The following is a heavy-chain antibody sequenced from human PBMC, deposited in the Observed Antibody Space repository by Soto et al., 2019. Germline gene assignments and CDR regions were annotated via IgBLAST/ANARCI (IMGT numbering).Heavy chain of an antibody. Sequence: GGSLRLSCTPSGLTFRNHAMTWVRQAPDKGLEWVSTISDSGVNTHYADSVKGRFTISRDNSKNTLYLQMSSLRAEDTAVYYCVKSTYYYGPSDYWGQGTLVTVSS. CDR3: VKSTYYYGPSDY. V-gene: IGHV3-23*01. D-gene: IGHD3-10*01. CDR2: ISDSGVNT. J-gene: IGHJ4*02. CDR1: GLTFRNHA.